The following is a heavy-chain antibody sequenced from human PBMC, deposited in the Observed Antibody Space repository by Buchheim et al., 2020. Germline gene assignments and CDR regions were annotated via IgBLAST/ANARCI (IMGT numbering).Heavy chain of an antibody. CDR1: GFTFSSYS. V-gene: IGHV3-48*01. D-gene: IGHD6-6*01. CDR2: ISSSSSTI. CDR3: ARDLHSSSSRTSAWFDP. Sequence: EVQLVESGGGLVQPGGSLRLSCAASGFTFSSYSMNWVRQAPGKGLEWVSYISSSSSTIYYADSAKGRFTISRDNAKNSLYLQMTSLRAEDTAVYYCARDLHSSSSRTSAWFDPWGQGTL. J-gene: IGHJ5*02.